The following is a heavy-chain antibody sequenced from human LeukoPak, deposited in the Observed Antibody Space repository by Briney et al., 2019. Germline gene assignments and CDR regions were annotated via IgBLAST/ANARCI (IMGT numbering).Heavy chain of an antibody. CDR2: IIPIFVTA. D-gene: IGHD2-15*01. CDR1: GGTFSSYA. CDR3: ARVEYCNVGNCYFRPGAY. Sequence: GASVKVSCKASGGTFSSYAISWVRQAPGQGLEWMGGIIPIFVTANYAQKFQGRVTITADESTSTAYMELRNLRSDDTAVYYCARVEYCNVGNCYFRPGAYWGQGTLVTVSS. V-gene: IGHV1-69*13. J-gene: IGHJ4*02.